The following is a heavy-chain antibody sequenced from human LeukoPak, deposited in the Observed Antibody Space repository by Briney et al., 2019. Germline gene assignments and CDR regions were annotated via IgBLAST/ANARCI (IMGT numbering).Heavy chain of an antibody. CDR3: ARGANRVFDY. V-gene: IGHV6-1*01. CDR1: GDSVSSSTDA. CDR2: TYYRSKWYT. J-gene: IGHJ4*02. D-gene: IGHD1-14*01. Sequence: QTLPLTCAISGDSVSSSTDAWNCIRQSPSRGLEWLGRTYYRSKWYTVYALFVERRITINPDTSKNQFSLQLNSVTPEDTAVYYCARGANRVFDYWGQGTLVTVSS.